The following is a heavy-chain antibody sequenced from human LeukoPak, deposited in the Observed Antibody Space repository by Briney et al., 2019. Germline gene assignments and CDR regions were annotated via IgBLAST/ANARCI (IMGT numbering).Heavy chain of an antibody. V-gene: IGHV3-11*06. J-gene: IGHJ6*02. D-gene: IGHD3-22*01. CDR3: ARGQGTMILTLHMDV. Sequence: KPGGSLRLSCAASGFTFSDYYMSWIRQAPGKGLEWVSYISSSSSYTNYADSVKGRFTISRDNAKNSLYLQMNSLRAEDTAVYYCARGQGTMILTLHMDVWGQGTTVIVSS. CDR2: ISSSSSYT. CDR1: GFTFSDYY.